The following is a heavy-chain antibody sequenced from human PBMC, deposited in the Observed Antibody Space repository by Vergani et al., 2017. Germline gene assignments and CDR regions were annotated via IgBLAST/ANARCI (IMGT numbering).Heavy chain of an antibody. D-gene: IGHD1-14*01. Sequence: EVQLVESGGGLVQPGGSLRLSCAASGFTFSRHWMHWVRQAPGKGLVWVSRVNPEGTNTSYADSVKGRFTISRDNAKNMMYLQLNSLRDEDTAVYYCARAWRIDAEGTELDYWGQGTLVTVSS. CDR3: ARAWRIDAEGTELDY. CDR2: VNPEGTNT. V-gene: IGHV3-74*01. J-gene: IGHJ4*02. CDR1: GFTFSRHW.